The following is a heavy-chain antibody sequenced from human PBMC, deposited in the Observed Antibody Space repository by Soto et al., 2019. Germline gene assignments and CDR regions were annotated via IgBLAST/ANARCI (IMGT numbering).Heavy chain of an antibody. J-gene: IGHJ4*02. D-gene: IGHD2-2*01. CDR3: AKSGLEIRYGLVPLPVDY. Sequence: QVQLVESGGCVVQPGRSLRLSCAASGFTFSSYGMHWVRQAPGKGLEWVAVISYDGSNKYYADSVKGRFTISRDNSKNTLYLQMNSLRAEDTAVYYCAKSGLEIRYGLVPLPVDYWGQGTLVTVSS. V-gene: IGHV3-30*18. CDR1: GFTFSSYG. CDR2: ISYDGSNK.